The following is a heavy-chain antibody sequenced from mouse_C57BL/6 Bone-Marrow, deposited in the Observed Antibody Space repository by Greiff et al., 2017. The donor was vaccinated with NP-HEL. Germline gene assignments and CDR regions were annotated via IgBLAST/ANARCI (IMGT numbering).Heavy chain of an antibody. CDR1: GYAFTNYL. D-gene: IGHD2-4*01. CDR2: INPGSGGT. V-gene: IGHV1-54*01. CDR3: ARRGLRRAMDY. Sequence: VQLQQSGAELVRPGTSVKVSCKASGYAFTNYLIEWVKQRPGQGLEWIGVINPGSGGTNYNEKFKGKATLTADKSSSTAYMQLSSLTSEDSAVYFCARRGLRRAMDYWGQGTSVTVSS. J-gene: IGHJ4*01.